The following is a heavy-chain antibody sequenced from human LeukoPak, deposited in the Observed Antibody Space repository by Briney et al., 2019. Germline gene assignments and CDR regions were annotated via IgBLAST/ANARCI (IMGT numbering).Heavy chain of an antibody. CDR3: ARVDSSGYHLFDF. CDR2: IKPDEGEK. J-gene: IGHJ4*02. CDR1: GFTFSSYW. V-gene: IGHV3-7*04. Sequence: GGSLGLSCAASGFTFSSYWMSWVRQAPGKGLEWVANIKPDEGEKYYVDSVKGRFTISRDNAKNSVYLQMNSVRAEDTAVYYCARVDSSGYHLFDFWGQGTLATVSS. D-gene: IGHD3-22*01.